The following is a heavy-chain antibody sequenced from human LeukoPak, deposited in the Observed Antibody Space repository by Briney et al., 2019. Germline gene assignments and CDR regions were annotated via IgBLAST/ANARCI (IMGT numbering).Heavy chain of an antibody. J-gene: IGHJ4*02. CDR1: GFTVSSSY. V-gene: IGHV3-66*02. Sequence: GGSLRLSCAASGFTVSSSYMSWVRQAPGKGLGWVSVIYSGGDTHYAGSVKGRFTISRDNSVNTLYLQMNSLRTEDTAVYYCARAFVTAAGFFDTWGQGTLVTVSS. CDR3: ARAFVTAAGFFDT. D-gene: IGHD6-13*01. CDR2: IYSGGDT.